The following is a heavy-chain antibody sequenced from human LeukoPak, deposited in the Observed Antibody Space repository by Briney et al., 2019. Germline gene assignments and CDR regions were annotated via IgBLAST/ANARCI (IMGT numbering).Heavy chain of an antibody. Sequence: SETLSLTCTVSDGSIGSTSYYWGWIRQPPGKGLEWIGSIYYSGSTYYNPSLKSRVTISVDTSKNQFSLELSSVTAADTAVYYCARHSSLGSGYYYWGQGTLVTVSS. J-gene: IGHJ4*02. CDR2: IYYSGST. V-gene: IGHV4-39*01. CDR1: DGSIGSTSYY. CDR3: ARHSSLGSGYYY. D-gene: IGHD3-22*01.